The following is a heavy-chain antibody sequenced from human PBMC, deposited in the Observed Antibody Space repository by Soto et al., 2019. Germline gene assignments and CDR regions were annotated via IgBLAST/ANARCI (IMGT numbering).Heavy chain of an antibody. V-gene: IGHV1-18*01. CDR2: ISAYNGNT. Sequence: VKVSCKASGYSFTSYVISWVRQAPGQGLEWMGWISAYNGNTNYAQNVQGRVTMTTDTSTYTAYMQLRSLTSDDTAVYYCARFFDYWGQGTRVTVSS. CDR1: GYSFTSYV. J-gene: IGHJ4*02. CDR3: ARFFDY.